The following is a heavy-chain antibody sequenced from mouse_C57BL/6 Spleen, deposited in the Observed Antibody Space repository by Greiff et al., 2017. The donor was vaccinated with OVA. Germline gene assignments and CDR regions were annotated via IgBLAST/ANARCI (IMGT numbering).Heavy chain of an antibody. D-gene: IGHD1-1*01. CDR1: GYSITSGYD. CDR3: ARGVVVSYYFDY. J-gene: IGHJ2*01. Sequence: EVKLVESGPGMVKPSQSLSLTCTVTGYSITSGYDWHWIRHFPGNKLEWMGYISYSGSTNYNPSLKSRISITHDTSKNHFFLKLNSVTTEDTATYYGARGVVVSYYFDYWGQGTTLTVSS. V-gene: IGHV3-1*01. CDR2: ISYSGST.